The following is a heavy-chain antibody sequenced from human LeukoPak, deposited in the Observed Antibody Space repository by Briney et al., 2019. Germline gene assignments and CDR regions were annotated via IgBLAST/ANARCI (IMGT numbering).Heavy chain of an antibody. V-gene: IGHV3-74*01. J-gene: IGHJ4*02. CDR1: GFTFSTYA. CDR3: VGGEVGATTRY. Sequence: GGSLRLSCAASGFTFSTYAMSWVRQAPGKGLVWVSRINTDGSSTNYADSVKGRFTISRDNAQNTLYLQMNSLRAEDTALYYCVGGEVGATTRYWGQGTLVTVSS. D-gene: IGHD1-26*01. CDR2: INTDGSST.